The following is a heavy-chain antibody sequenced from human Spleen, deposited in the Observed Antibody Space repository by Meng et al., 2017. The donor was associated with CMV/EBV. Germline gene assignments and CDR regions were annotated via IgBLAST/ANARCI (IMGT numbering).Heavy chain of an antibody. CDR3: ARDPFIVVVPAAPW. J-gene: IGHJ4*02. V-gene: IGHV1-2*02. Sequence: ASVKVSCKASGYTFISQGISWVRQAPGQGLEWMGWINPNSGGTNYAQKFQGRVTMTRDTSISTAYMELSRLRSDDTAVYYCARDPFIVVVPAAPWWGQGTLVTVSS. CDR1: GYTFISQG. CDR2: INPNSGGT. D-gene: IGHD2-2*01.